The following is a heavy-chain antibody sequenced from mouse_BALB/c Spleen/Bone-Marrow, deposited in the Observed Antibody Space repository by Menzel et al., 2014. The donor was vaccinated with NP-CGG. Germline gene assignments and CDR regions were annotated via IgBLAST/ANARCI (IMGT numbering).Heavy chain of an antibody. CDR3: ARDIGRLLFDF. J-gene: IGHJ2*01. CDR2: IRNQASGYTT. Sequence: VQLKQSGGGLVQPGGSLRLSCATSGFTFTDYYMNWVRQPPGKALEWLGFIRNQASGYTTEYSASVKGRFTISRDNSQSILYLQINTLSAEDSATYYCARDIGRLLFDFWGQGTTLTVSS. CDR1: GFTFTDYY. V-gene: IGHV7-3*02. D-gene: IGHD1-2*01.